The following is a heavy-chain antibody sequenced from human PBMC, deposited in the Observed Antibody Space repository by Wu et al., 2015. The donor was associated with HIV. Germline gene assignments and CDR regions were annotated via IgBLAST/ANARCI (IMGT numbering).Heavy chain of an antibody. J-gene: IGHJ6*03. CDR1: GYTFTGHF. CDR2: INPNSGDT. Sequence: QVQLVQSGAEMKKPGASVTVSCKASGYTFTGHFMHWVRQAPGQGLEWMGWINPNSGDTNYVQKFQGRVTMTRDTSISTVYMELSRLRSDDTAVYYCLRNYYYMDVWGNGTTVTVSS. V-gene: IGHV1-2*02. CDR3: LRNYYYMDV.